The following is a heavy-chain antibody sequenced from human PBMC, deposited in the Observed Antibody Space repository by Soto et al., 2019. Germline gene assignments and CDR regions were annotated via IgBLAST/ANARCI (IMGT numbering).Heavy chain of an antibody. V-gene: IGHV6-1*01. CDR1: GDSVSSNSAA. Sequence: SQTLSLTCAISGDSVSSNSAAWNWIRQSPSRGLEWLGRTYYRSKWYNDYAVSVKSRITINPDTSKNQLSLQLNSVTPEDTAVYYCVRDPQYYCSSTNCFVRWSDPWGQGTLVTVSS. CDR2: TYYRSKWYN. CDR3: VRDPQYYCSSTNCFVRWSDP. D-gene: IGHD2-2*01. J-gene: IGHJ5*02.